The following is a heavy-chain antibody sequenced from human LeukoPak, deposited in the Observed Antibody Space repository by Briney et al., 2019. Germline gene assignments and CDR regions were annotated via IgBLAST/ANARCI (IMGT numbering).Heavy chain of an antibody. V-gene: IGHV3-53*01. D-gene: IGHD3-3*01. CDR3: AIYDFWSGYSY. J-gene: IGHJ4*02. Sequence: GGSLRLSCAASGFTVSSNYMSWVRQAPGKGLEWVSVIYSGGSTYYADSVKGRFTISRDNSKNTLYLQMNSLRAEDTAVYYCAIYDFWSGYSYWGQGTLVTVSS. CDR2: IYSGGST. CDR1: GFTVSSNY.